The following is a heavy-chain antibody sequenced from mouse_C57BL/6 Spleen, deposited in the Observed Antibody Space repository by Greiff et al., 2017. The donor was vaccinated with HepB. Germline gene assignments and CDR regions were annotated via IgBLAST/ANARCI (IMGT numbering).Heavy chain of an antibody. D-gene: IGHD1-1*01. V-gene: IGHV1-15*01. CDR3: TSLLLRYNYYAMDY. CDR2: IDPETGGT. J-gene: IGHJ4*01. Sequence: VQLQQSGAELVRPGASVTLSCKASGYTFTDYEMHWVKQTPVHGLEWIGAIDPETGGTAYNQKFKGKAILTADKSSSTAYMELRSLTSEDSAVYYCTSLLLRYNYYAMDYWGQGTSVTVSS. CDR1: GYTFTDYE.